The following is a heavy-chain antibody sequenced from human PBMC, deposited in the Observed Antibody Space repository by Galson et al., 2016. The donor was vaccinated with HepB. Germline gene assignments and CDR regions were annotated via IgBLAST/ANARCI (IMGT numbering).Heavy chain of an antibody. D-gene: IGHD2/OR15-2a*01. CDR1: GFTFSGTA. V-gene: IGHV3-73*01. Sequence: SLRLSCAASGFTFSGTAMHWVRQASGKGLEWLGRIRSKVNNYATAYVAPVTGRFTISRDDSKNTAYLQMNSLKIEDTAVYYFLAEGVDYWGQGTLVTVSS. CDR3: LAEGVDY. J-gene: IGHJ4*02. CDR2: IRSKVNNYAT.